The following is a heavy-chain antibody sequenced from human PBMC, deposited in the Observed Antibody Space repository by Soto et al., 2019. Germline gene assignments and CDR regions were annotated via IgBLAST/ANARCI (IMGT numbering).Heavy chain of an antibody. V-gene: IGHV1-8*01. CDR3: ARGRRDIVVVPAAKNIYYYYMDV. CDR1: GYTFTSYY. J-gene: IGHJ6*03. D-gene: IGHD2-2*01. Sequence: GASVKVSCKASGYTFTSYYINWVRHATGQGLEWMGWMNPNSGNTGYAQKFQGRVTMTRNTSISTAYMELSSLRSEDTAVYYCARGRRDIVVVPAAKNIYYYYMDVWGKGTTVTVSS. CDR2: MNPNSGNT.